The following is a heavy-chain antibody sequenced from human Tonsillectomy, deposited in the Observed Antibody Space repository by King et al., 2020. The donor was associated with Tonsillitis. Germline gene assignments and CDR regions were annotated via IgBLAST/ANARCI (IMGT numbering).Heavy chain of an antibody. Sequence: MHWVRQAPVQGLEWMGWINPNSGGTTYAKQFQGRVTMTRDTSISTAYMELSSLRSDDPAVYYCARAHMIGGVPDFWGEGTLVTVSS. J-gene: IGHJ4*02. CDR3: ARAHMIGGVPDF. CDR2: INPNSGGT. D-gene: IGHD3-22*01. V-gene: IGHV1-2*02.